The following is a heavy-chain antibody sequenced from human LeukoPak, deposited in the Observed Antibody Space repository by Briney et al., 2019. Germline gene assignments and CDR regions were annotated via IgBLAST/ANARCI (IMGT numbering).Heavy chain of an antibody. D-gene: IGHD4-23*01. CDR1: GYTFTSYD. J-gene: IGHJ5*02. CDR3: ARGPNKYDGGNSGSAWFDP. Sequence: ASMKVSCKASGYTFTSYDINWVRQATGQGLEWMGWMNPNSGNTGYAQKFQGRVTMTRNTSISTAYMELSSLRSEDTAVYHCARGPNKYDGGNSGSAWFDPWGQGTLVTVSS. CDR2: MNPNSGNT. V-gene: IGHV1-8*01.